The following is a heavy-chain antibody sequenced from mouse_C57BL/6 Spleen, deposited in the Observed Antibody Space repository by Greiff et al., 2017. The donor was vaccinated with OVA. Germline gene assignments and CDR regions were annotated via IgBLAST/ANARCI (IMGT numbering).Heavy chain of an antibody. J-gene: IGHJ3*01. Sequence: QVQLQQPGAELVRPGSSVKLSCKASGYTFTSYWMHWVKQRPIQGLEWIGNIDPSDSETHYNQKFKDKATLTVDKSSSTAYMQLSSLTSEDSAVYYCARGEGDYDERAWLAYWGQGTLVTVSA. V-gene: IGHV1-52*01. D-gene: IGHD2-4*01. CDR2: IDPSDSET. CDR1: GYTFTSYW. CDR3: ARGEGDYDERAWLAY.